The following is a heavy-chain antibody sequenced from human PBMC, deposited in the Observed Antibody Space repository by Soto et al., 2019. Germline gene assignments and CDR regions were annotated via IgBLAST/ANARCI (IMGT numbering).Heavy chain of an antibody. CDR3: ARVKERDDFWSGYYNYWYYYYGMDV. Sequence: PGGSLRLSCAASGFTFSSYAMHWVRQAPGKGLEWVAVISYDGSNKYYADSVKGRFTISRDNSKNTLYLQMNSLRAEDTAVYYCARVKERDDFWSGYYNYWYYYYGMDVWGQGTTVTVSS. CDR1: GFTFSSYA. V-gene: IGHV3-30-3*01. CDR2: ISYDGSNK. D-gene: IGHD3-3*01. J-gene: IGHJ6*02.